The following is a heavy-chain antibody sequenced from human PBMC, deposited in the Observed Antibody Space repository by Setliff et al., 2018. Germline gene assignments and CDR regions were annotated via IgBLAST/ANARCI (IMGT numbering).Heavy chain of an antibody. J-gene: IGHJ6*02. V-gene: IGHV4-59*01. Sequence: KASETLSLTCNVSGVSISSYYWSWIRQPPGKGLECIGYIQKSGSANYNPSLMSRVTISVDTSRNQFSLKLRSVTAADTAVYYCARLSWGGLRYYGLDVWGQGATVTVSS. CDR3: ARLSWGGLRYYGLDV. CDR2: IQKSGSA. D-gene: IGHD3-3*01. CDR1: GVSISSYY.